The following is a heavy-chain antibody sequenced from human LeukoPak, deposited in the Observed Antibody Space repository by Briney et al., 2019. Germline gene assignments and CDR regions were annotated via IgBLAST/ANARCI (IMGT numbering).Heavy chain of an antibody. CDR1: GGSISSYY. CDR2: IYYSGST. CDR3: ARRDYGDYTFDY. Sequence: SETLSLTCTVSGGSISSYYWSWIRQPPGKGLEWIGYIYYSGSTNYNPSLKSRVTISVDTSKNQFSLKLSSVTAADTAVYYCARRDYGDYTFDYWGQGTLVTVSS. D-gene: IGHD4-17*01. V-gene: IGHV4-59*01. J-gene: IGHJ4*02.